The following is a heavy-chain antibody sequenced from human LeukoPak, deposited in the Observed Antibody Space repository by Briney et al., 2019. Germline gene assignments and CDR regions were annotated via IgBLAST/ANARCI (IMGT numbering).Heavy chain of an antibody. CDR2: IRSKANSYAT. Sequence: GGSLKLSCAASGFTFSGSAMHWVRQASGKGLEWVGRIRSKANSYATAYAASVKGRFTISRDDSKNTAYLQMNSLKTEDTAVYYCTRHSGIAVADHDYYYYMDVWGKGTTVTISS. CDR1: GFTFSGSA. J-gene: IGHJ6*03. V-gene: IGHV3-73*01. D-gene: IGHD6-19*01. CDR3: TRHSGIAVADHDYYYYMDV.